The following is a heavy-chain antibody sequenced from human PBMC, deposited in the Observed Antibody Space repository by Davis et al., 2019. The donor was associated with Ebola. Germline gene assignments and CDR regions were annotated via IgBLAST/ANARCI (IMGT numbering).Heavy chain of an antibody. Sequence: GESLKISCTASGFPFPNAWMSWVRQTPGKGLEWVSAISGSGGSTYYADSVKGRFTISRDNSKNTLYLQMNSLRAEDTAVYYCAKSGLSFGVVKYHYGMDVWGKGTTVTVSS. CDR3: AKSGLSFGVVKYHYGMDV. CDR2: ISGSGGST. J-gene: IGHJ6*04. D-gene: IGHD3-3*01. V-gene: IGHV3-23*01. CDR1: GFPFPNAW.